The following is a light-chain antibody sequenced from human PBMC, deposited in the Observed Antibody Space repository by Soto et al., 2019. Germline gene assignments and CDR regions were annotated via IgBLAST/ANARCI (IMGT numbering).Light chain of an antibody. CDR3: QQYNNWPPWP. CDR1: QSVSSN. Sequence: EVVTKQCPVTLSGFHGERATLSCRARQSVSSNLAGYQHTPGQAPRLLIYGASTRAPGIPARFSASGSGTEFTLTTSTLQSEDFPVYHGQQYNNWPPWPVRPATQVEI. J-gene: IGKJ1*01. CDR2: GAS. V-gene: IGKV3-15*01.